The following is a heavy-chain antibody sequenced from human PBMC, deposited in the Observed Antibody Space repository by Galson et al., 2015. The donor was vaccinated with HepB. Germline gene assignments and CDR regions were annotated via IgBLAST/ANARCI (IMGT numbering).Heavy chain of an antibody. CDR2: ISYDGSNK. D-gene: IGHD3-3*01. CDR1: GFTFSSYG. V-gene: IGHV3-30*18. J-gene: IGHJ4*02. CDR3: AKSPVGSWWSGYYMGIDY. Sequence: SLRLSCAASGFTFSSYGMHWVRQAPGKGLEWVAVISYDGSNKYYADSVKGRFTISRDNSKNTLYLQMNSLRAEDTAVYYCAKSPVGSWWSGYYMGIDYWGQGTLVTVSS.